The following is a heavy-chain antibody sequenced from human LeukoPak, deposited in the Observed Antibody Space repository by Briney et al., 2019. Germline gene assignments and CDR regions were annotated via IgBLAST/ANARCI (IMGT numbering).Heavy chain of an antibody. CDR2: IYTSGGT. Sequence: PSETLSLTCTVSGGSISSGSYYWSWIRQPAGKGLEWIGRIYTSGGTNYNPSLNNGVTISVDTSKNHFSLKLRSVTAADTAVYYCARTPAGESDAFDIWGQGTMVTVSS. D-gene: IGHD1-26*01. J-gene: IGHJ3*02. CDR3: ARTPAGESDAFDI. CDR1: GGSISSGSYY. V-gene: IGHV4-61*02.